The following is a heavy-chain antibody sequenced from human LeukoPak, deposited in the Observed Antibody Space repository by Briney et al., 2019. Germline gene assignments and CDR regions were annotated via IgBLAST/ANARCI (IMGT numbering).Heavy chain of an antibody. D-gene: IGHD3-3*01. Sequence: KSGGSLRLSCVVSGFTFSRYSMNWVRQPPGKGLEWIGEINHSGSTNYNPSLKSRVTISVDTSKNQFSLKLSSVTAADTAVYYCARHPRWDFGHTPLDYWGQGTLVTVSS. CDR2: INHSGST. CDR1: GFTFSRYS. CDR3: ARHPRWDFGHTPLDY. V-gene: IGHV4-34*01. J-gene: IGHJ4*02.